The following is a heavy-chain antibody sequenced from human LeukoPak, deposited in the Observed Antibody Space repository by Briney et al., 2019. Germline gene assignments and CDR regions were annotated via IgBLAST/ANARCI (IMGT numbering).Heavy chain of an antibody. D-gene: IGHD6-19*01. V-gene: IGHV3-23*01. Sequence: GGSLRLSCAASGFTFSSYSMNWVRQAPGKGLEWVSAINDSGGSTYYADSVKGRFTISRDNSKNTLYLQMNSLRAEDTAVYYCAKPAISSRGWYYDYWGQGTLVTVSS. CDR3: AKPAISSRGWYYDY. CDR2: INDSGGST. J-gene: IGHJ4*02. CDR1: GFTFSSYS.